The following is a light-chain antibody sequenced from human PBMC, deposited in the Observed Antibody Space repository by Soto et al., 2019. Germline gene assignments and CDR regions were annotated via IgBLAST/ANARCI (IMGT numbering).Light chain of an antibody. J-gene: IGKJ4*01. Sequence: DIQMTQSPSSLSASVGDRVTITCQASQDISNYLNWYQQKPGKAPKLLIYDASNLETGVPSRFSESGSVTDFDFTISSLEPEDIATYYCQQYDNLPPLTFGGGTKVEIK. CDR1: QDISNY. CDR3: QQYDNLPPLT. CDR2: DAS. V-gene: IGKV1-33*01.